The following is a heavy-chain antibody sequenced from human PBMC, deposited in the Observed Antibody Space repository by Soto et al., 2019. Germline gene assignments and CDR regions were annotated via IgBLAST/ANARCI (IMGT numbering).Heavy chain of an antibody. Sequence: SETLSLTCTVSGGSISSSSYYWDWIRQPPGKGLEWIGSIYYRGSTYYNPSLQSRVTISVDKSKNQFSLKLSSVTAADTAVYYCASSASFTYYYDSSGPPVAFDIWGQGTMVTVSS. J-gene: IGHJ3*02. V-gene: IGHV4-39*07. CDR2: IYYRGST. CDR1: GGSISSSSYY. D-gene: IGHD3-22*01. CDR3: ASSASFTYYYDSSGPPVAFDI.